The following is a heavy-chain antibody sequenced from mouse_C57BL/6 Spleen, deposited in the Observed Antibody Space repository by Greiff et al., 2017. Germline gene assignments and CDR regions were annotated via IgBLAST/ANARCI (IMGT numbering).Heavy chain of an antibody. Sequence: EVKLVESGGGLVKPGGSLKLSCAASGFTFSSYAMSWVRQTPEKRLEWVATISDGGSYTYYPDNVKGRFTISRDNAKNNLYLQMSHLKSVDTAMYYCAREESRYFEVWGTGTTVTVSA. CDR1: GFTFSSYA. J-gene: IGHJ1*03. V-gene: IGHV5-4*01. CDR3: AREESRYFEV. CDR2: ISDGGSYT.